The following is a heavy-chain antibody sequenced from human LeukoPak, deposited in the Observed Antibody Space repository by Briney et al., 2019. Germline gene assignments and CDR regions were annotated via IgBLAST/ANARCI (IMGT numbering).Heavy chain of an antibody. CDR1: GFTFSNYG. V-gene: IGHV3-30*18. D-gene: IGHD6-19*01. CDR3: TQDVSNGYRSVNFDY. J-gene: IGHJ4*02. Sequence: GGSLRLSCVASGFTFSNYGMHWVRQAPGKGLEWVAVISYDETNKYYTESVKGRFTISRDQSKNTLYLQMNSLRVEDTAVYYCTQDVSNGYRSVNFDYWGQGTLVTVSS. CDR2: ISYDETNK.